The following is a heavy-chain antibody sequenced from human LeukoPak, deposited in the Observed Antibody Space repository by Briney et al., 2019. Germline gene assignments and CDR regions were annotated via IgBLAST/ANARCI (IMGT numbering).Heavy chain of an antibody. V-gene: IGHV4-59*01. Sequence: SETLSLTCTVSGGSISGYYWSWIRQPPGKGLEWIGYIYYSGSTNYNPSLKSRVTISVDTSKNQFSLKLSSVTAADTAVYYCARGGTIFGFDYWGQGTLVTVSS. D-gene: IGHD3-3*01. CDR1: GGSISGYY. J-gene: IGHJ4*02. CDR3: ARGGTIFGFDY. CDR2: IYYSGST.